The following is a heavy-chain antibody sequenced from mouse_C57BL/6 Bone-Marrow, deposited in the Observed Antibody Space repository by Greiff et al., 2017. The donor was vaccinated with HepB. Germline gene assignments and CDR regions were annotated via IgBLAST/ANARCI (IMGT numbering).Heavy chain of an antibody. J-gene: IGHJ1*03. CDR3: AREAWDWYFDV. D-gene: IGHD4-1*01. V-gene: IGHV3-6*01. CDR2: ISYDGSN. CDR1: GYSITSGYY. Sequence: VQLQESGPGLVKPSQSLSLTCSVTGYSITSGYYWNWIRQFPGNKLEWMGYISYDGSNNYNPSLKNRISITRDTSKNQIFLKLNSVTTEDTATYYCAREAWDWYFDVWGTGTTVTVSS.